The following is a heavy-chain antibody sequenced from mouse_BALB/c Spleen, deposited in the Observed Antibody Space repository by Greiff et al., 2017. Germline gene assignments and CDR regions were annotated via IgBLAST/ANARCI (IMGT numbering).Heavy chain of an antibody. CDR1: GFTFSSFG. D-gene: IGHD2-4*01. J-gene: IGHJ2*01. CDR3: ARWDYDHYFDY. V-gene: IGHV5-17*02. Sequence: EVQGVESGGGLVKPGGSLKLSCAASGFTFSSFGMHWVRQAPEKGLEWVAYISSGSSTIYYADTVKGRFTISRDNPKNTLFLQMTSLRSEDTAMYYCARWDYDHYFDYWGQGTTLTVSS. CDR2: ISSGSSTI.